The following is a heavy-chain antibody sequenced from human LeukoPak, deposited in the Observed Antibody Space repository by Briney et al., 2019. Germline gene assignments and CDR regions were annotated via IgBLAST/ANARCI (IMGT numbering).Heavy chain of an antibody. Sequence: KPSETLSLTCTVSGGSMSSYYWSWIRQPPGKGLEWIGYIYHSGTTNYNPSLKSRVTISVDKSKKQFSLKLNSVTAADTAVYYCARAPGVGGGPVAGTIWFDPWGQGTLVTVSS. D-gene: IGHD6-19*01. CDR3: ARAPGVGGGPVAGTIWFDP. J-gene: IGHJ5*02. CDR1: GGSMSSYY. CDR2: IYHSGTT. V-gene: IGHV4-59*01.